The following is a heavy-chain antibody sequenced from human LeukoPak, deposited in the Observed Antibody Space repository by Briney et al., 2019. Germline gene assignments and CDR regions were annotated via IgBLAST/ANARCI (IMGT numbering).Heavy chain of an antibody. Sequence: SETLSLTCTVSGGSISSSSYYWGWIRQPPGKGLEWIGSIYYSGSTYYNPSLKSRVTISVDTSKNQFSLKLSSVTAADTAVYYCARGGRGWLQLAKPFDYWGQGTLVTVSS. J-gene: IGHJ4*02. CDR3: ARGGRGWLQLAKPFDY. D-gene: IGHD5-24*01. CDR2: IYYSGST. V-gene: IGHV4-39*07. CDR1: GGSISSSSYY.